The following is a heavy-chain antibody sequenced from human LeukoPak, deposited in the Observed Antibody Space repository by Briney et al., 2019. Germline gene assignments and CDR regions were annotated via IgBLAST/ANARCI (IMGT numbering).Heavy chain of an antibody. CDR3: TRGVVGAILDY. Sequence: PGGSLRLSRTASGFTFGDYAMSWVRQAPGKGLEWVGFIRSKAYGGTTEYAASVKGRFTISRDDSKSIAYLQMNSLKTEDTALYYCTRGVVGAILDYWGQGTLVTVSS. D-gene: IGHD1-26*01. J-gene: IGHJ4*02. CDR2: IRSKAYGGTT. V-gene: IGHV3-49*04. CDR1: GFTFGDYA.